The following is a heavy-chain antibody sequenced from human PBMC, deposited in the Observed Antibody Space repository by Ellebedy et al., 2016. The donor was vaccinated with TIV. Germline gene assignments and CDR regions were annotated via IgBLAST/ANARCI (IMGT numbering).Heavy chain of an antibody. J-gene: IGHJ4*02. CDR1: GGSISSYY. Sequence: GSLRLXXTVSGGSISSYYWSWIRQPPGKGLEWIGYSYYSGSTNYNPSLKSRVTMSVDMSKNQFSLKLNSVTAADSAVYYCASSYDILTGPFDYWGQGTLVTVSS. CDR2: SYYSGST. CDR3: ASSYDILTGPFDY. V-gene: IGHV4-59*08. D-gene: IGHD3-9*01.